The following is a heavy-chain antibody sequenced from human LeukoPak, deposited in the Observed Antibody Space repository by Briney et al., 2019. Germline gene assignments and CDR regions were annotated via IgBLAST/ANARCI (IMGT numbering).Heavy chain of an antibody. V-gene: IGHV4-31*03. D-gene: IGHD3-22*01. CDR1: GGSISSGGYY. J-gene: IGHJ5*02. Sequence: TLRLTCTVSGGSISSGGYYWSWIRQHPGKGLEWIGYIYYSGSTYYNPSLKSRVTISVDTSKNQYSLKLSSVTAADTAVYYCARGDYYDSSGYYSPWGQGTLVTVSS. CDR3: ARGDYYDSSGYYSP. CDR2: IYYSGST.